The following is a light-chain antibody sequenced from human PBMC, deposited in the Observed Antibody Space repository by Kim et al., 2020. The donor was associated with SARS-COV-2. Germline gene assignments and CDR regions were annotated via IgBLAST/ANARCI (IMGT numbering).Light chain of an antibody. CDR2: DSS. J-gene: IGKJ4*01. Sequence: IVVTQSPATLSVSPGERVTLSCRTSQSVTSNLAWYQQKPGQAPRLLIYDSSSRATGIPARFSGSGSGTEFTLTISSLQSEDFVVYYCQQYKNWPLTFGGGTKLEIK. V-gene: IGKV3-15*01. CDR3: QQYKNWPLT. CDR1: QSVTSN.